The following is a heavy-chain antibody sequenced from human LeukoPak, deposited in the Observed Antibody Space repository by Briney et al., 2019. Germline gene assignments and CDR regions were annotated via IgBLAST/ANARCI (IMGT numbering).Heavy chain of an antibody. D-gene: IGHD6-25*01. CDR2: IYHTGST. Sequence: SETLSLTCTVSGGSISSYYWSWIRQPPGKGLEWIANIYHTGSTNYNPSLSSRVTISIDTAKNQFSLKLTSVTAADTAVYYCPRRGPNSSGWQDYLWGQGTLVTVSS. CDR1: GGSISSYY. CDR3: PRRGPNSSGWQDYL. J-gene: IGHJ4*02. V-gene: IGHV4-59*01.